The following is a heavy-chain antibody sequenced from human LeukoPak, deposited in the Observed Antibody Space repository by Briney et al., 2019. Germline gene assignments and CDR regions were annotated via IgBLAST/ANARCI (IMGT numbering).Heavy chain of an antibody. CDR2: ISWNSGSI. J-gene: IGHJ4*02. CDR1: GFTFDDYA. Sequence: GRSLRLXCAASGFTFDDYAMHWVRQAPGKGLEWVSGISWNSGSIGYADSVKGRFTISRDNAKNSLYLQMNSLRAEDMALYYCAKCRMVRGSLSYFDYWGQGTLVTVSS. V-gene: IGHV3-9*03. CDR3: AKCRMVRGSLSYFDY. D-gene: IGHD3-10*01.